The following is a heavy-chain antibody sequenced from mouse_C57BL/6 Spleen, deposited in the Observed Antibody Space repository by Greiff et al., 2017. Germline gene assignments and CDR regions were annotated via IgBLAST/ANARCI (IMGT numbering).Heavy chain of an antibody. V-gene: IGHV1-20*01. CDR3: ARYGSSPRYFDY. D-gene: IGHD1-1*01. J-gene: IGHJ2*01. CDR2: INPYNGDT. CDR1: GYSFTGYF. Sequence: EVQLVESGPELVKPGDSVKISCKASGYSFTGYFMNWVMQSHGKSLEWIGRINPYNGDTFYNQKFKGKATLTVDKSSSTAHMELRSLTSEDSAVYYCARYGSSPRYFDYWGQGTTLTVSS.